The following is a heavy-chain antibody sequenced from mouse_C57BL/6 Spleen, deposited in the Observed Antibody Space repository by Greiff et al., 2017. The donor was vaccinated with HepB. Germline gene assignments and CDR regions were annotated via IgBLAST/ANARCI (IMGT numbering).Heavy chain of an antibody. CDR2: IYPRDGST. Sequence: VQLQQSGPELVKPGASVKLSCKASGYTFTSYDINWVKQRPGQGLEWIGWIYPRDGSTEYNEKFKGKATLTVDTSSSTAYMELHSLTSEDSAVYFCARSPLYYSNFRFAYWGQGTLVTVSA. CDR1: GYTFTSYD. J-gene: IGHJ3*01. V-gene: IGHV1-85*01. CDR3: ARSPLYYSNFRFAY. D-gene: IGHD2-5*01.